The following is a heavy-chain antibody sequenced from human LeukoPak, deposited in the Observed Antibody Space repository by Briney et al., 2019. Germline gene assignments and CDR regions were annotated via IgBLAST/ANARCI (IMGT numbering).Heavy chain of an antibody. CDR2: ITYSGGST. D-gene: IGHD1-7*01. CDR3: AKETETTPGFWFDP. CDR1: GFIFSNYA. Sequence: GGSLRLSCAASGFIFSNYAMSWVRQAPGQGLEWVSSITYSGGSTEYADSVKGRFTISRDNSKSTLYLQMNSLRAEDTALYYCAKETETTPGFWFDPWGQGTLVTVSS. V-gene: IGHV3-23*01. J-gene: IGHJ5*02.